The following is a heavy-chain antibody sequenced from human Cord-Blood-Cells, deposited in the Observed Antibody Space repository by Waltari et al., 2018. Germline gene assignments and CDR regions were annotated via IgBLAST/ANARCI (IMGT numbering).Heavy chain of an antibody. Sequence: QVQLVQSGAEVKKPGASVKVSCKVSGYTLTELSMHWVRQAPGKGLEWMGGCEPEDGKTIYAKKVQGRVTMTEDTSTDTAYMELSGLRSEDTAVYYCATGARSVVPHPLASSMDVWGQGTTVTVSS. V-gene: IGHV1-24*01. D-gene: IGHD6-19*01. J-gene: IGHJ6*02. CDR1: GYTLTELS. CDR3: ATGARSVVPHPLASSMDV. CDR2: CEPEDGKT.